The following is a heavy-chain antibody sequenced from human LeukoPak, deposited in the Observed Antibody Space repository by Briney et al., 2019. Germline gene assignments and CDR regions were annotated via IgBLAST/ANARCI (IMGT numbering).Heavy chain of an antibody. CDR2: LFYSGST. CDR3: ASVAVIRGVTYFDY. V-gene: IGHV4-59*01. Sequence: PSETLSLTCIVSGDSISSYYWSWIRQPPGKGLEWIAYLFYSGSTDYNPSLESRVTISVDTSKNQFSLKLRSVTAADTAVYYCASVAVIRGVTYFDYWGQGTLVTVSS. D-gene: IGHD3-10*01. J-gene: IGHJ4*02. CDR1: GDSISSYY.